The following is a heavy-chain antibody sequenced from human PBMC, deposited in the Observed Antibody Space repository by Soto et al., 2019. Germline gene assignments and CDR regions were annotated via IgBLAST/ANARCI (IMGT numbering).Heavy chain of an antibody. Sequence: SCAADGFTFGSCARHWVRQARGKGLEWVAVISYDGSNKYYADSVKGRFTISRDNSKNTLYLQMNSLRAEDTAVYYCASAIYDFWSGSQYFQHWGQGTLVTVSS. CDR1: GFTFGSCA. V-gene: IGHV3-30-3*01. J-gene: IGHJ1*01. CDR2: ISYDGSNK. CDR3: ASAIYDFWSGSQYFQH. D-gene: IGHD3-3*01.